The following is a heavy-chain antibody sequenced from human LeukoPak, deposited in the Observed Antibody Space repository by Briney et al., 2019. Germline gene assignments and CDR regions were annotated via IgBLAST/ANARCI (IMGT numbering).Heavy chain of an antibody. J-gene: IGHJ4*02. CDR1: GGSISSYY. V-gene: IGHV4-59*01. D-gene: IGHD1-26*01. CDR3: ARTHSGSYTGAYYFDY. Sequence: SETLSLTCTVSGGSISSYYWSWIRQPPGKGLEWIGYIYYSGSTNYNPSLKSRVTMSVDTSKNQFSLKLSSVTAADTAVYYCARTHSGSYTGAYYFDYWGQGTLVTVSS. CDR2: IYYSGST.